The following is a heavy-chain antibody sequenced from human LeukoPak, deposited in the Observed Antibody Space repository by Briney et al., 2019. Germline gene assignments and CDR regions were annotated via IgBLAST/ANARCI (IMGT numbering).Heavy chain of an antibody. V-gene: IGHV1-46*01. D-gene: IGHD2-2*01. Sequence: ASVKVSCKASGYTFTSYYMHWVRPAPGQGLEWMGIINPSGGSTSYAQKFQGRVTMTRDTSTSTVYMELSSLRSEDTAVYYCARGEFRRGSSTSCLVWGQGTLVTVSS. J-gene: IGHJ4*02. CDR2: INPSGGST. CDR3: ARGEFRRGSSTSCLV. CDR1: GYTFTSYY.